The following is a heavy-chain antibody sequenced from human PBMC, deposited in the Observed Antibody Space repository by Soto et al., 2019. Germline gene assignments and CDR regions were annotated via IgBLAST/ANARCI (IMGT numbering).Heavy chain of an antibody. CDR2: ISYDGSNK. D-gene: IGHD3-16*01. V-gene: IGHV3-30*18. CDR1: GFTFSSYG. CDR3: AKGEIGTNYYYYGMDV. Sequence: PGGSLRLSCAASGFTFSSYGMHWVRQAPGEGLEWVAVISYDGSNKYYADSVKGRFTISRDNSKNTLYLQMNSLRAEDTAVYYCAKGEIGTNYYYYGMDVWGQGTTVTVSS. J-gene: IGHJ6*02.